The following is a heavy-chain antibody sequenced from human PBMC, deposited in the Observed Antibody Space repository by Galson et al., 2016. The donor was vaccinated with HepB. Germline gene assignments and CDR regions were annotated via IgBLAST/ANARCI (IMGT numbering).Heavy chain of an antibody. J-gene: IGHJ5*02. CDR2: MIPILDRP. D-gene: IGHD2-21*02. CDR3: ARDDSYCGVDCYRHFVH. Sequence: SVKVSCKASGGSSIAYTISWLRQAPGQGLEWLGRMIPILDRPNYAQSFQDRLTITADKYTNTAYMGLNSLISDDTAVYYCARDDSYCGVDCYRHFVHWGQGTLVTVSS. CDR1: GGSSIAYT. V-gene: IGHV1-69*08.